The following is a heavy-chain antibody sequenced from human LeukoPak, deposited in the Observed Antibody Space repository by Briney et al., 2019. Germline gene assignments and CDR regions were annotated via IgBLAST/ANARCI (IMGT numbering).Heavy chain of an antibody. Sequence: SETLSLTCTVSGGSFSDGTNYWAWIRQPPGKTLEWIGNIFYGGTTGTPYYSPSLKSRVTISLDTSKSQFYLQLSSVTAADTAIYDCIRRRDVWFGGTPTDYFDYWGQGSLVAVSS. V-gene: IGHV4-39*01. CDR2: IFYGGTTGTP. CDR3: IRRRDVWFGGTPTDYFDY. CDR1: GGSFSDGTNY. J-gene: IGHJ4*02. D-gene: IGHD3-10*01.